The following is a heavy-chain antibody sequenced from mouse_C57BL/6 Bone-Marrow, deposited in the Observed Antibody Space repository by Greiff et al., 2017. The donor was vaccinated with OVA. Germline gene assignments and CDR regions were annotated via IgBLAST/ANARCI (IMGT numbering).Heavy chain of an antibody. V-gene: IGHV1-61*01. J-gene: IGHJ1*03. CDR2: IYPSDSET. CDR3: ARHYYGSHWYFDV. D-gene: IGHD1-1*01. CDR1: GYTFTSYW. Sequence: QVQLQQPGGELVRPGSSVKLSCKASGYTFTSYWMDWVKQRPGQGLEWIGNIYPSDSETHYNQKFKDKATLTVDKSSSTAYMQLSSLTSEDSAVYYCARHYYGSHWYFDVWGTGTTVTVSS.